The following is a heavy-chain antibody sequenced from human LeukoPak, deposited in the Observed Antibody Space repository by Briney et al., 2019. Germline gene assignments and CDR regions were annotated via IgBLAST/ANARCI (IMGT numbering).Heavy chain of an antibody. D-gene: IGHD5-18*01. Sequence: SETLSLTCTVSGGSISSYYWSWIRQPPGKGLEWIGEINHSGSTNYNPSLKSRVTISVDTSKNQFSLKLSSVTAADTAVYCCARAFDTARIDYWGQGTLVTVSS. V-gene: IGHV4-34*01. CDR2: INHSGST. CDR1: GGSISSYY. CDR3: ARAFDTARIDY. J-gene: IGHJ4*02.